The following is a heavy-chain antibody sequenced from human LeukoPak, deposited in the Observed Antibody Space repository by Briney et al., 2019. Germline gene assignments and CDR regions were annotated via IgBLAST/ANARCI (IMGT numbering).Heavy chain of an antibody. CDR1: GFTFSSYA. Sequence: GRSLRLSCAASGFTFSSYAMHWVRRAPGKGLEWVAVISYDGSNKYYADSVKGRFTISRDNSKNTLYLQMNSLRAEDTAVYYCARDREMATISYFDYWGQGTLVTVSS. CDR3: ARDREMATISYFDY. CDR2: ISYDGSNK. V-gene: IGHV3-30-3*01. J-gene: IGHJ4*02. D-gene: IGHD5-24*01.